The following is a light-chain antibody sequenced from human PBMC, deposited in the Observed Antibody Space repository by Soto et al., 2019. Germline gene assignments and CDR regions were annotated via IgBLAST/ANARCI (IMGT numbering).Light chain of an antibody. Sequence: SYELTQPPSVSVAPGKTARIACGGNNIGSKSVHWYQQKPGQAPVLVIYYDSDRPSGIPERFSGSNSGNTATLTISRVEAGDEADYCCQVWDSSSDQVGVFGGGTKLTVL. CDR3: QVWDSSSDQVGV. V-gene: IGLV3-21*04. CDR1: NIGSKS. J-gene: IGLJ2*01. CDR2: YDS.